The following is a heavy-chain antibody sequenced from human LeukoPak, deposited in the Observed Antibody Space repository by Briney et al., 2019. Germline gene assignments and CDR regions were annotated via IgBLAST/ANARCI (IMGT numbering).Heavy chain of an antibody. Sequence: ASVKVSCKASGYTFTSYGSSWVRQAPGQGLEWMGWISAYNGNTNYAQKLQGRVTMTTDTSTSTAYMELRSLRSDDTAVYYCARVPLIVVVPAALSGDYWGQGTLVTVSS. J-gene: IGHJ4*02. D-gene: IGHD2-2*01. CDR1: GYTFTSYG. CDR3: ARVPLIVVVPAALSGDY. CDR2: ISAYNGNT. V-gene: IGHV1-18*04.